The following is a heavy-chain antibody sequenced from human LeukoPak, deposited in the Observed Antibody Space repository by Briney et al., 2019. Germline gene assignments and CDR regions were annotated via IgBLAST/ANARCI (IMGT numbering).Heavy chain of an antibody. CDR2: MYHRGKP. CDR3: ARAYEDYMDV. Sequence: SETLSLTCLVSGSSITSLHSWGWIRQPPGTGLEWVGSMYHRGKPYYNPSLKSRVTISADTSKNQFSLKLTSVTAADTAIYYCARAYEDYMDVWGKGTTVTVSS. J-gene: IGHJ6*03. V-gene: IGHV4-38-2*01. CDR1: GSSITSLHS. D-gene: IGHD5-12*01.